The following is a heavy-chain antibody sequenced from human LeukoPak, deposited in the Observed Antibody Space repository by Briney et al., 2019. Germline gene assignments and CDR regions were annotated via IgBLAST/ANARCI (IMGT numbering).Heavy chain of an antibody. CDR3: ARDLSYVDGDHYFDY. J-gene: IGHJ4*02. Sequence: SETLSLTCTVSGGSISSGDYYWSWIRQPPGKGLEWIGYIYYSGSTYYNPSLKSRVTISVDTSKNQFSLKLGSVTAADTAVYYCARDLSYVDGDHYFDYWGQGTLVTVSS. V-gene: IGHV4-30-4*01. D-gene: IGHD2/OR15-2a*01. CDR2: IYYSGST. CDR1: GGSISSGDYY.